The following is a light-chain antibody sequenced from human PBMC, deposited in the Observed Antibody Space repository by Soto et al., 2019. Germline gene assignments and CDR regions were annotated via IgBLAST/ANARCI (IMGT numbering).Light chain of an antibody. J-gene: IGLJ1*01. Sequence: QSVLTQPPSVSGAPGQRVTISCTGSSSNIGAGYDVHWYQQLPQTAPKLLIYDNTNRPSGVPDRFSGSKSGTSASLAITGLQAEDEADYYCQSYDSSLGGSNVFGTGTKVTV. CDR2: DNT. V-gene: IGLV1-40*01. CDR1: SSNIGAGYD. CDR3: QSYDSSLGGSNV.